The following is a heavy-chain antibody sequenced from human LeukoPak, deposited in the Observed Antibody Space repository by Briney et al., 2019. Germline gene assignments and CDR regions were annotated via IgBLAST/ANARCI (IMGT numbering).Heavy chain of an antibody. D-gene: IGHD2/OR15-2a*01. CDR3: ARHPFSTPFDY. V-gene: IGHV4-61*08. CDR1: GGSISSGGYY. CDR2: IYYSGDS. J-gene: IGHJ4*02. Sequence: SQTLSLTCTVSGGSISSGGYYWSWIRQHPGKGLEWIGYIYYSGDSNYNPSLKSRVTMSLDTSKNQVSLRLSSVTAADTAVYYCARHPFSTPFDYWGRGTLVTVSS.